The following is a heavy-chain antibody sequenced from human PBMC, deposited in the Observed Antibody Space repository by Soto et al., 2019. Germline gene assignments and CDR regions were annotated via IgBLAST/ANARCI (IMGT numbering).Heavy chain of an antibody. V-gene: IGHV4-30-4*01. CDR2: VFYSGAT. D-gene: IGHD3-10*01. CDR1: GGPIKTGDYY. J-gene: IGHJ4*02. CDR3: ARAGFSYGHLLF. Sequence: SETLSLTCNVSGGPIKTGDYYWNWIRQPPGKGLEWIGYVFYSGATNYSPSLKSRAAISMDTSKNQFSLSLTSVTAADTADYYCARAGFSYGHLLFWGQGIRVTVSS.